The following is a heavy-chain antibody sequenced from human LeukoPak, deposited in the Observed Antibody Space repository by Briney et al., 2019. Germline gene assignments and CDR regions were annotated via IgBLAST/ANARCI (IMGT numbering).Heavy chain of an antibody. Sequence: QPGGSLRLSCAASGFTFSSSTMSWVRQAPGKGLEWVSVISGSGGNTYYADSVKGRFTISRDNSKNTLYLQMNSLRPGDTAVYYCAKASGGNVVYWGQGTLVTVSS. CDR3: AKASGGNVVY. V-gene: IGHV3-23*01. D-gene: IGHD4-23*01. CDR1: GFTFSSST. CDR2: ISGSGGNT. J-gene: IGHJ4*02.